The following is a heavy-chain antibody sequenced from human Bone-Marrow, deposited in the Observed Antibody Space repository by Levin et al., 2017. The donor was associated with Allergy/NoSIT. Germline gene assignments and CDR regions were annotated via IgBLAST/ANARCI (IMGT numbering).Heavy chain of an antibody. CDR3: AKYSSSSSADEH. Sequence: ASVKVSCYPSGYSFTDYGITWVRQAPGQGLEWMGWISGDNGNTHYLERFQGRVTMTRDTTARRAYIELRNLRSDDTAVYYCAKYSSSSSADEHWGQGTLDTVSS. J-gene: IGHJ4*02. V-gene: IGHV1-18*01. CDR2: ISGDNGNT. CDR1: GYSFTDYG. D-gene: IGHD6-6*01.